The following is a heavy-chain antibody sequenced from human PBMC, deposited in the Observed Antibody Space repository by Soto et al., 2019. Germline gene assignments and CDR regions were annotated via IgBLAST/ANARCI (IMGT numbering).Heavy chain of an antibody. CDR2: ISSSSSTI. D-gene: IGHD3-16*02. J-gene: IGHJ4*02. Sequence: GGSLRLSCAASGFTFSSYSMNWVRQAPGKGLEWVSYISSSSSTIYYADSVKGRFTISRDNAKNSLYLQMNSLRAEDTAVYYCARNYDYIWGSYRHHYFDYWGQGTLVTVSS. CDR3: ARNYDYIWGSYRHHYFDY. CDR1: GFTFSSYS. V-gene: IGHV3-48*01.